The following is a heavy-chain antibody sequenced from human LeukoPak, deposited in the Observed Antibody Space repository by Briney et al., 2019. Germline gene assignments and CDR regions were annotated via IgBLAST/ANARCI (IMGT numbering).Heavy chain of an antibody. V-gene: IGHV1-2*04. J-gene: IGHJ3*02. CDR3: ARAEAAAGTYDAFDI. Sequence: ASVKVSCKASGYTFTGYYMHWVRQAPGQGLEWMGWINPNSGGTNYAQKFQGWVTMTRDTSISTAYMELSRLRSDDTAVYYCARAEAAAGTYDAFDIWGQGTMVTVSS. CDR2: INPNSGGT. CDR1: GYTFTGYY. D-gene: IGHD6-13*01.